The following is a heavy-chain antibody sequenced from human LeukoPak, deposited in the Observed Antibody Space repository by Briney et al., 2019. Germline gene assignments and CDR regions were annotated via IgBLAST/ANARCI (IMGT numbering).Heavy chain of an antibody. Sequence: AGGSLRLSCAASGFTFSSYAMSWVRQAPGKGLEWVSAISGSGGSTYYPDSVKGRFTISRDNSENTLYLQMNSLRAEDTAVYYCAKDRPNYYDTSGHYYRRNGDCWGQGTLVTVS. J-gene: IGHJ4*02. CDR3: AKDRPNYYDTSGHYYRRNGDC. CDR1: GFTFSSYA. V-gene: IGHV3-23*01. D-gene: IGHD3-22*01. CDR2: ISGSGGST.